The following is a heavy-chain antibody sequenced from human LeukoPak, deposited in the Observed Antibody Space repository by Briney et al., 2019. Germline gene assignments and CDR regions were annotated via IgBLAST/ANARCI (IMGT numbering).Heavy chain of an antibody. CDR2: ISYDGSNK. J-gene: IGHJ6*03. V-gene: IGHV3-30*04. Sequence: GRSLRLSCAASGFTFSSYAMHWVRQAPGKGLEWVAVISYDGSNKYYADSVKGRFTISRDNSKNTLYLQMNSLRAEDTAVYYCARVGGAYSSSWYSHYYYYMDVWGKGTTVTISS. CDR3: ARVGGAYSSSWYSHYYYYMDV. D-gene: IGHD6-13*01. CDR1: GFTFSSYA.